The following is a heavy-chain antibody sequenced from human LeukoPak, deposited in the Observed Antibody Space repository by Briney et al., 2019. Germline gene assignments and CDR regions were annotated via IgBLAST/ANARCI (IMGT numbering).Heavy chain of an antibody. D-gene: IGHD3-22*01. CDR3: ARASYYYDSSGYYLDLDY. J-gene: IGHJ4*02. CDR1: GFTFSSYA. Sequence: PGGSLRLSCAASGFTFSSYAMHWVRQAPGKGLEWVAVMSYDGSNKYYADSVKGRFTISRDNSKNTLYLQMNSLRAEDTAVYYCARASYYYDSSGYYLDLDYWGQGTLVTVSS. V-gene: IGHV3-30*01. CDR2: MSYDGSNK.